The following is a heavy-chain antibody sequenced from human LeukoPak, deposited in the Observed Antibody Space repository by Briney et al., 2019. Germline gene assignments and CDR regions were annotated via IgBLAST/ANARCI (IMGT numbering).Heavy chain of an antibody. J-gene: IGHJ5*02. CDR2: ITASSSTI. D-gene: IGHD6-6*01. Sequence: TGGSLRLSCVASGFSFSSYSFNWVRQAPGQGLEWVSYITASSSTIDYADSVKGRLTISRDNAKRSLYLLLTSLRVEDTAVYYCVRARDPLHIDLWGQGTLVTVSS. V-gene: IGHV3-48*04. CDR1: GFSFSSYS. CDR3: VRARDPLHIDL.